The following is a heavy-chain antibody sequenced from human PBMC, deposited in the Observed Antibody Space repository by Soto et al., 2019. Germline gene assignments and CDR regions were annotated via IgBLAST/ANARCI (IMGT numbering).Heavy chain of an antibody. Sequence: QLQLQESGSGLVKPSQTLSLTCAVSGGSISSGGYSWSCIRQPPGKGLEWIGYSYHSWCTYYNPSLTSRVTISVGRSKNQFSLKLSSVTAADTAVYYCARVPGLWGRGTLVTVSS. J-gene: IGHJ2*01. CDR3: ARVPGL. CDR2: SYHSWCT. CDR1: GGSISSGGYS. V-gene: IGHV4-30-2*01.